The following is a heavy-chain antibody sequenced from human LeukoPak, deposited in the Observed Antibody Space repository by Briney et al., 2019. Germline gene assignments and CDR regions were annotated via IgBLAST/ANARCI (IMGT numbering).Heavy chain of an antibody. Sequence: SQTLSLTCAISGDSVSSNSAAWNWIRQSPSRGLEWLGRTYYRSKWYNDYAVSVKSRITINPDTSKNQFSLQLNSVTPEDTAVYYCAREIQLWLLGGEYYFDYWGQGTLVTVSS. CDR1: GDSVSSNSAA. CDR3: AREIQLWLLGGEYYFDY. CDR2: TYYRSKWYN. V-gene: IGHV6-1*01. J-gene: IGHJ4*02. D-gene: IGHD5-18*01.